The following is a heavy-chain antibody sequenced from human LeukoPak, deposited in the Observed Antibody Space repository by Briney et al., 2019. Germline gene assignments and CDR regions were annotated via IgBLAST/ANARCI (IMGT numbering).Heavy chain of an antibody. CDR1: GYTFTSNY. CDR3: ARVPGGALNWFDP. J-gene: IGHJ5*02. V-gene: IGHV1-46*01. D-gene: IGHD1-1*01. Sequence: GASVKVSCKAFGYTFTSNYMHWVRQAPGQAPEWMGVISPSGGSTTYAQKFQGRVTLTRDMSTSTDYLELSSLRSEDTAVYYCARVPGGALNWFDPWGQGTLVTVSS. CDR2: ISPSGGST.